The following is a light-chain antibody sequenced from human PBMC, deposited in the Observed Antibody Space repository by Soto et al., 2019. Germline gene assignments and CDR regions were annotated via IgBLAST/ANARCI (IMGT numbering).Light chain of an antibody. CDR2: RND. Sequence: QSVLTQPPSASATPGQRVTISCSGSSSNIGTNYVYWYQHLPGTAPKLLIYRNDQRPSGVPDRFSGSMSGTAASLAIGGLRSEDEADYYCAAWDDILSGVLFGGGTKLTVL. CDR3: AAWDDILSGVL. V-gene: IGLV1-47*01. J-gene: IGLJ2*01. CDR1: SSNIGTNY.